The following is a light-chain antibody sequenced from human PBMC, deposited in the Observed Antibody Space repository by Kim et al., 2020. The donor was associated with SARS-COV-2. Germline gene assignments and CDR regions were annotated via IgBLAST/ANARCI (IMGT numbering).Light chain of an antibody. CDR1: RSAVGSNHR. CDR2: DVS. J-gene: IGLJ1*01. V-gene: IGLV2-14*02. CDR3: NSYTTGLTYV. Sequence: GQSITISSTGNRSAVGSNHRVSWYQPPPGTAPRLIIYDVSQRPSGVSNRFSGSKSGNTASLTISGLQAEDEADYYCNSYTTGLTYVFGTGTKVTVL.